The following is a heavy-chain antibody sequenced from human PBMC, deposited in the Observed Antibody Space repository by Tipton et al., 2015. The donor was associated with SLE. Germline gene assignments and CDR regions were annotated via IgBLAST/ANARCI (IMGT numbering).Heavy chain of an antibody. CDR3: TTDGLSSSSSFDY. J-gene: IGHJ4*02. V-gene: IGHV3-15*01. Sequence: SLRLSCAASGFTFSNAWMSWVRQAPGKGLEWVGRIKSKTDGGTTDYAAPVKGRFTISRDDSKKTLYLQMNSLKTEDTAVYYCTTDGLSSSSSFDYWGQGTLVTVSS. CDR1: GFTFSNAW. D-gene: IGHD6-6*01. CDR2: IKSKTDGGTT.